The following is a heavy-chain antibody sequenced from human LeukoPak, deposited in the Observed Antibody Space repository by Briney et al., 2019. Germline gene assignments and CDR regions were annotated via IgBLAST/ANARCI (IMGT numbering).Heavy chain of an antibody. CDR1: GFTFSSHS. CDR3: AKDVTMVRGVTVDF. Sequence: GGSLRLSCAASGFTFSSHSMSWVRQAPGKGLEWVSAISGSGRSTYYTDSVKGRFTISRDNSKNTLNLQMNSLRAEDTAVYYCAKDVTMVRGVTVDFWGQGTLVTVSS. CDR2: ISGSGRST. J-gene: IGHJ4*02. D-gene: IGHD3-10*01. V-gene: IGHV3-23*01.